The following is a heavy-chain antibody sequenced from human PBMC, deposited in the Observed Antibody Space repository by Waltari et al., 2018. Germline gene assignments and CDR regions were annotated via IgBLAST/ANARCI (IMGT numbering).Heavy chain of an antibody. J-gene: IGHJ4*02. CDR1: GGTFSSYA. CDR2: IIPIFGTA. Sequence: QVQLVQSGAEVKKPGSSVKVSCKASGGTFSSYAISWVRQAPGQGLEWMGWIIPIFGTANYAQKFQGRVTITADESTSTAYMELSSLRSEDTAVYYCARERKYYYDSSGYSYYFDYWGQGTLVTVSS. V-gene: IGHV1-69*12. CDR3: ARERKYYYDSSGYSYYFDY. D-gene: IGHD3-22*01.